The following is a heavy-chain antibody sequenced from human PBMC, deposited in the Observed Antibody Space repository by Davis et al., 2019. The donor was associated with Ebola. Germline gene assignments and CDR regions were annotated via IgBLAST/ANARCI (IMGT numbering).Heavy chain of an antibody. V-gene: IGHV1-2*04. Sequence: ASVLVSCKASGYTFTGFYIHWARQAAGQGLEWLGWINPNTGGTNLAEKFQGWVTLTRDTSISTAYMELQRLRSDDTAVYYCARVDSVTYTSIEYWGQGTLVTVSS. CDR2: INPNTGGT. J-gene: IGHJ4*02. CDR1: GYTFTGFY. CDR3: ARVDSVTYTSIEY. D-gene: IGHD2-2*02.